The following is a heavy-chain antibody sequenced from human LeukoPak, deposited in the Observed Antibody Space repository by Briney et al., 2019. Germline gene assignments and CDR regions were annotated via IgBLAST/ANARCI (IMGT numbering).Heavy chain of an antibody. D-gene: IGHD3-9*01. Sequence: ASVKVSCKASGHIFTSYGINWVRQAPGQGLEWMGWISAYNGNTNYAQKLQGRVTMTTDTSTSTAYMELRSLRSDDTAVYYCARDRSQGYFDWLLSNTNAFDIWGQGTMVTVSS. J-gene: IGHJ3*02. V-gene: IGHV1-18*01. CDR3: ARDRSQGYFDWLLSNTNAFDI. CDR2: ISAYNGNT. CDR1: GHIFTSYG.